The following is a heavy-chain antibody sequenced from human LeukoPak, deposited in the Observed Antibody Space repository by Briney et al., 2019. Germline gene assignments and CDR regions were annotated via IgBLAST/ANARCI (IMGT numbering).Heavy chain of an antibody. CDR3: ARDGGLRYFDWLLSDAFDI. Sequence: GGSLRLSCAASGFTFSSYSMNWVRQAPGKGLEWVSSISSSSSYIYYADSVKGRFTISRDNAKNSLYLQMNSLRAEDTAVYYCARDGGLRYFDWLLSDAFDIWGQGTMVTVSS. CDR2: ISSSSSYI. D-gene: IGHD3-9*01. J-gene: IGHJ3*02. V-gene: IGHV3-21*01. CDR1: GFTFSSYS.